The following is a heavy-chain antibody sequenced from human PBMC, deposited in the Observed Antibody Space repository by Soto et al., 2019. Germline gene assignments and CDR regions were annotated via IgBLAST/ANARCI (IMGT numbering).Heavy chain of an antibody. CDR2: ISSSSSTI. CDR1: GFTFSSYN. Sequence: GGSLRLSCAASGFTFSSYNMNWVRQAPGKGLEWVSYISSSSSTIYYADSVKGRFTISRDNAKNSLYLQMNSPRAEDTAVYYCARHPERIAQIGWFDPWGQGTLVTVSS. J-gene: IGHJ5*02. V-gene: IGHV3-48*01. D-gene: IGHD6-13*01. CDR3: ARHPERIAQIGWFDP.